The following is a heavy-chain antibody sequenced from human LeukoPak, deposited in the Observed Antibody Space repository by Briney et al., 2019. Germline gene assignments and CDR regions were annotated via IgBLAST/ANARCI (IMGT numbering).Heavy chain of an antibody. CDR3: TPPPYYYDSSDYPH. V-gene: IGHV3-15*01. D-gene: IGHD3-22*01. CDR1: GFTFSNAW. J-gene: IGHJ4*02. CDR2: IKSKTDGGTT. Sequence: GGSLRLSCAASGFTFSNAWMSWVRQAPGKGLEWVGRIKSKTDGGTTDYAAPVKGRFTISRDDSKNTLYLQMNSLKTEDTAVYYCTPPPYYYDSSDYPHWGQGTLVTVSS.